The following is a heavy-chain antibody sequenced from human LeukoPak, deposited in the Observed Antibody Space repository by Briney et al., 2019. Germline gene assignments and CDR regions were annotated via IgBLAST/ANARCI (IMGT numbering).Heavy chain of an antibody. D-gene: IGHD5-12*01. Sequence: GGSLRLSCAASGFTFSSYSMNWVRQAPGKGLEWVSSISSSSSYIYYADSVKGRFTISRDNAKNSLYPQMNSLRAEDTAVYYCARGGGYDRDWFDPWGQGTLVTVSS. CDR3: ARGGGYDRDWFDP. V-gene: IGHV3-21*04. J-gene: IGHJ5*02. CDR2: ISSSSSYI. CDR1: GFTFSSYS.